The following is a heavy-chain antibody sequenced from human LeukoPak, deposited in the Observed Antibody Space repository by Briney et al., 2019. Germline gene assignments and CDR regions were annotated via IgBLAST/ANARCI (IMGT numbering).Heavy chain of an antibody. CDR3: ANLFYSSSFDY. J-gene: IGHJ4*02. CDR1: GFTFSSYG. V-gene: IGHV3-23*01. Sequence: GGSLRLSCAASGFTFSSYGMSWVRQAPGKGLEWVSAISGSGGSTYYPDSVKGRFTISRDNSKNTLYLQMNSLRAEDTAVYYCANLFYSSSFDYWGQGTLVTVSS. CDR2: ISGSGGST. D-gene: IGHD6-13*01.